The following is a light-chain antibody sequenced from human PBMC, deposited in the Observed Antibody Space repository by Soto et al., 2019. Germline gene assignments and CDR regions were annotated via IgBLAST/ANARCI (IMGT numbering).Light chain of an antibody. Sequence: QSVLTQPASVSGSPGQSITISCTGTSSDVGGYNFVSWYQQHPGKAPTLMIFDVSQRPSGVPDRFSGSKSGNTASLTISGLQADDEADYYCCSYGGSYTWVFGGGTKLAVL. CDR3: CSYGGSYTWV. CDR1: SSDVGGYNF. J-gene: IGLJ3*02. V-gene: IGLV2-11*01. CDR2: DVS.